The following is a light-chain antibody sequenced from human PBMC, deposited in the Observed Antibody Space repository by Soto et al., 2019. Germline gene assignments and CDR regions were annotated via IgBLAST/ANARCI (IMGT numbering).Light chain of an antibody. Sequence: QSVLTQPASVSGSPGQSITISCTGTSSDVGAYNYVSWYQHHPGKAPKVIIYEVSNRPSGVSHRFSGSRSGNTASLTISGLQAEDEADYYCCSYTSSRTYVFGTGTKLTVL. J-gene: IGLJ1*01. CDR2: EVS. CDR1: SSDVGAYNY. V-gene: IGLV2-14*01. CDR3: CSYTSSRTYV.